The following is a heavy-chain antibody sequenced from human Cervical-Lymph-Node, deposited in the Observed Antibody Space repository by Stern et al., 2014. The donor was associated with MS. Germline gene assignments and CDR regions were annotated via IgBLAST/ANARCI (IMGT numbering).Heavy chain of an antibody. D-gene: IGHD1-26*01. V-gene: IGHV1-18*04. CDR3: ARVNSVVGATDFDL. Sequence: QVQLVQSGAEVKRPGAWVKVSCKASGFDSTTFGFFWVRQAPGQGLEWGGGISGYNDDRHAAQRFQDRVTVSADTSTNTVYMELRELTSDDTAVYFCARVNSVVGATDFDLWGQGTLVTVSS. CDR1: GFDSTTFG. CDR2: ISGYNDDR. J-gene: IGHJ4*02.